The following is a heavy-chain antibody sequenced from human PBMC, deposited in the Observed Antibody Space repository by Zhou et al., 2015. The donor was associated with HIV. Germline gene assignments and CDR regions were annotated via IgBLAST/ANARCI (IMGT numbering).Heavy chain of an antibody. CDR1: GYTFTGYY. CDR3: ARGSGVVVAATPLDY. J-gene: IGHJ4*02. Sequence: QVQIVQSGAEKEKPGASVRISCAASGYTFTGYYMHWVRQAPGQGLEWMGWINPNSGGTNYAQKFQGWVTMTRDTSISTAYMELSRLRSDDTAVYYCARGSGVVVAATPLDYWGQGTLVTVSS. D-gene: IGHD2-15*01. CDR2: INPNSGGT. V-gene: IGHV1-2*04.